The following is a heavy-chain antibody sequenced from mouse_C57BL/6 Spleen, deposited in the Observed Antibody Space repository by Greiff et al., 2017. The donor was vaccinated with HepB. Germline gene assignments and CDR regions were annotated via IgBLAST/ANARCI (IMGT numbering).Heavy chain of an antibody. Sequence: VQLQQSGPVLVKPGASVKMSCKASGYTFTDYYMNWVKQSHGKSLEWIGVINPYNGGTSYNQKFKGKATLTVDKSSSTAYMELNSLTSEDSAVYYCAGYYGTSYYFDYWGQGTTLTVSS. CDR2: INPYNGGT. CDR3: AGYYGTSYYFDY. V-gene: IGHV1-19*01. CDR1: GYTFTDYY. J-gene: IGHJ2*01. D-gene: IGHD1-1*01.